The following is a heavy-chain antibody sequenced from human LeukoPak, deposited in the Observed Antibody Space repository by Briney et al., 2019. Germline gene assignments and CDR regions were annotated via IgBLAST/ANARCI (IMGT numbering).Heavy chain of an antibody. D-gene: IGHD3-22*01. CDR2: IYYSGST. Sequence: SETLSLTCTVSGGSVSSGSYYWSWIRQPPGKGLEWIGYIYYSGSTNYNPSLKSRVTISVDTSKNQFSLKLSSATAADTAVYYCARERTYYDSSGQGDAFDIWGQGTMVTVSS. J-gene: IGHJ3*02. V-gene: IGHV4-61*01. CDR3: ARERTYYDSSGQGDAFDI. CDR1: GGSVSSGSYY.